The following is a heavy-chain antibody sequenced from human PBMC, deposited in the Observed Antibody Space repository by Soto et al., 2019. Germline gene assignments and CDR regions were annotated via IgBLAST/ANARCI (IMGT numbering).Heavy chain of an antibody. CDR2: VKSKADGGTT. CDR1: GFGFSHAW. Sequence: EVQLVESGGGLVKPGGSLRLSCAASGFGFSHAWMGWVRQAPGKGLEWLGRVKSKADGGTTDYAAPMEGRFIISRDDSENTVYLQMNSLKSEDTAVYYCTTDPRDWGQGTMVTVSS. J-gene: IGHJ3*01. CDR3: TTDPRD. V-gene: IGHV3-15*01.